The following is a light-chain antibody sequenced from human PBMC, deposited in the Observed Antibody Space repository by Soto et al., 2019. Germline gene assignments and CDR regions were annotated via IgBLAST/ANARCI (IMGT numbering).Light chain of an antibody. CDR2: EVN. V-gene: IGLV2-14*01. CDR3: SSYTSSSTWV. CDR1: SSDVGGHNY. Sequence: QSALTQPASVSGSPGQSITISCTGTSSDVGGHNYVSWYQQHPGKAPKNMIYEVNNGPSGVSDRFSGSKSGNTASLTISGLQAEDEAYYYCSSYTSSSTWVFGGGTQLTVL. J-gene: IGLJ3*02.